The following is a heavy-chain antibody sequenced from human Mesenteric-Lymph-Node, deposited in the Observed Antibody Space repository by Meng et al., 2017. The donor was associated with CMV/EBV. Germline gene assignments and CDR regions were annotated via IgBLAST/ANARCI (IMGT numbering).Heavy chain of an antibody. J-gene: IGHJ4*02. CDR3: ARVMVKGGGEFDY. CDR1: GGSFSGYY. V-gene: IGHV4-34*01. Sequence: GSLRLSCAVYGGSFSGYYWSWIRQPPGKGLEWIGEINQSGSTNCNPTLKSRVTISVDTAKNHFSLNLTSVTAADTAGYYCARVMVKGGGEFDYWGQGTLVTVSS. CDR2: INQSGST. D-gene: IGHD2-8*01.